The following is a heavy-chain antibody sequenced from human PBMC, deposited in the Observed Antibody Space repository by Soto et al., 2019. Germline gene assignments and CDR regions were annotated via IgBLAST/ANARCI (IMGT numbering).Heavy chain of an antibody. CDR3: ARSAIPRGGWFRP. V-gene: IGHV4-4*07. J-gene: IGHJ5*02. CDR1: DDYRSTYY. D-gene: IGHD2-21*01. Sequence: SVTQSLTCNVSDDYRSTYYWSWIRQPAGKGLEWIGRIYASGSTNYNPSLKGRVSMSVDTSKKQFSLRMISVTAADTAMYYCARSAIPRGGWFRPWVQGVLVPSPQ. CDR2: IYASGST.